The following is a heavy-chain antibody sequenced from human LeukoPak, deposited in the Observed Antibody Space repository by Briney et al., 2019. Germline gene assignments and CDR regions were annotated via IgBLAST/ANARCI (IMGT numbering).Heavy chain of an antibody. Sequence: ASVKVSCKASGYTFTSYGISWVRQAPGQGLEWMGWISAYNGNTNYAQKLQGRVTMTTDTSTSTAYMELRSLRSDDTAVYYCARATDYYDSSGYPMGYFDYWGQGTLVTVSS. CDR2: ISAYNGNT. J-gene: IGHJ4*02. CDR3: ARATDYYDSSGYPMGYFDY. V-gene: IGHV1-18*01. D-gene: IGHD3-22*01. CDR1: GYTFTSYG.